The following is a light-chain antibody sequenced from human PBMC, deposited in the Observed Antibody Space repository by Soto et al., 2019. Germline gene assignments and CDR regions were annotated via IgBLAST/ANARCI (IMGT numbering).Light chain of an antibody. V-gene: IGKV1-33*01. J-gene: IGKJ5*01. CDR3: HQSYDIPT. CDR1: QDITNY. CDR2: DAS. Sequence: DIQMTQSPSSLSASVGDRVTITCQASQDITNYLNWYQQKPGRAPRLLLYDASSLETGVPSRFSGSGSGTDFTLTVSSLQPEDFATYYCHQSYDIPTFGQGTRLEIK.